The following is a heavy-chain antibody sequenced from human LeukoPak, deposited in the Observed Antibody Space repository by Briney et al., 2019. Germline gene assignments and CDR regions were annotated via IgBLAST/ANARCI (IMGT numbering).Heavy chain of an antibody. J-gene: IGHJ4*02. Sequence: LSGGSLRLSCAASGFTFSSYAMHWVRQAPGKGLQWVAVISYDGSNKYYADSVKGRFTISRDNSKNTLYLQMNSLRAEDTAVYYCASPGTRGYNQYYFDYWGQGTLVTVSS. CDR2: ISYDGSNK. D-gene: IGHD1-1*01. CDR3: ASPGTRGYNQYYFDY. V-gene: IGHV3-30-3*01. CDR1: GFTFSSYA.